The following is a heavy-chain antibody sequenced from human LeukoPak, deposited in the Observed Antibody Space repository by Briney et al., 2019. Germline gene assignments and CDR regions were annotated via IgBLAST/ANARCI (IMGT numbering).Heavy chain of an antibody. Sequence: PSETLSLTCTVSGGSISSYYWSWIRQPPGKGLEWIGYIYYSGSTNYNPSLKSRVTISVDTSKNQFSLKLSSVTAADTAVYYCARDGMRSGWSIYYYYYMDVWGKGTTVTVSS. D-gene: IGHD6-19*01. V-gene: IGHV4-59*01. CDR3: ARDGMRSGWSIYYYYYMDV. CDR2: IYYSGST. J-gene: IGHJ6*03. CDR1: GGSISSYY.